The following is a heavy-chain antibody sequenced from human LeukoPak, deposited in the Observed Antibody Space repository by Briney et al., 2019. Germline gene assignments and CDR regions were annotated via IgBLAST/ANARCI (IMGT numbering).Heavy chain of an antibody. D-gene: IGHD3-3*01. J-gene: IGHJ6*03. Sequence: GSLRLSCAASGFTFSSYWMSWVRQAPGKGLEWVANIKQDGSEKYYVDSVKGRFTISRDNAKNSLYLQMNSLRAEDTAVYYCARVNSHNVLRFLEWPQWGHYYYYMDVWGKGTTVTVSS. CDR1: GFTFSSYW. CDR2: IKQDGSEK. V-gene: IGHV3-7*01. CDR3: ARVNSHNVLRFLEWPQWGHYYYYMDV.